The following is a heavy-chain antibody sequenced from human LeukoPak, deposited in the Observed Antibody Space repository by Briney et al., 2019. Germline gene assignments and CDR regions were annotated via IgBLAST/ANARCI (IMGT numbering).Heavy chain of an antibody. V-gene: IGHV3-30*18. D-gene: IGHD2/OR15-2a*01. CDR2: ISFDGTKK. Sequence: GSLRLSCTASGFTFSSFGMHWVRQAPGKGLEWVTVISFDGTKKYYADSVKGRFTISRDNSKNTLYLQMNSLRAEDTAVYYCAKEEYRGFDYYYGMDVWGQGTTVTVSS. J-gene: IGHJ6*02. CDR3: AKEEYRGFDYYYGMDV. CDR1: GFTFSSFG.